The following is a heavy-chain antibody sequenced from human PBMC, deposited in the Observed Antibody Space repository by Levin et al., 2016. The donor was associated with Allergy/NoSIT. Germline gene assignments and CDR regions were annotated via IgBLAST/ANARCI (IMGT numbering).Heavy chain of an antibody. J-gene: IGHJ6*03. CDR2: IYYSGST. Sequence: SETLSLTCTVSGGSISSYYWSWIRQPPGKGLEWIGYIYYSGSTNYNPSLKSRVTISVDTSKNQFSLKLSSVTAADTAVYYCARGTYYDFWSGYMSGVRASYYYMDVWGKGTTVTVSS. V-gene: IGHV4-59*01. CDR1: GGSISSYY. D-gene: IGHD3-3*01. CDR3: ARGTYYDFWSGYMSGVRASYYYMDV.